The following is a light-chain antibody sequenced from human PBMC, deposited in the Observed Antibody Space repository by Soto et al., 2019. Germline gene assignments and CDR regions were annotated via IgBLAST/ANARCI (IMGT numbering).Light chain of an antibody. CDR3: QQYDNLPST. Sequence: DIQMTQSPSSLSASVGDRVTITYQASQDISNYLHWYQQKPGKAPKLLIYDASNLETGVPSRFSGSGSGTDFTFTISSLQPEDIATYYCQQYDNLPSTFGQGTKLEIK. J-gene: IGKJ2*01. CDR1: QDISNY. CDR2: DAS. V-gene: IGKV1-33*01.